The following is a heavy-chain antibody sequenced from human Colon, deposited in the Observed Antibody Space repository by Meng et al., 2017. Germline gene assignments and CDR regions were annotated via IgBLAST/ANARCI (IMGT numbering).Heavy chain of an antibody. V-gene: IGHV3-7*01. CDR1: GSSLSSSW. D-gene: IGHD6-13*01. J-gene: IGHJ4*02. CDR2: IGPDGSET. Sequence: GGSLRLSCAASGSSLSSSWMSWVRQAPGKGLEWVAHIGPDGSETYYVDSVKGRFTISRDNAKNSLYLQMNSLRDEDTAVYYCTRLFKSWSGYWGQGTLVTVSS. CDR3: TRLFKSWSGY.